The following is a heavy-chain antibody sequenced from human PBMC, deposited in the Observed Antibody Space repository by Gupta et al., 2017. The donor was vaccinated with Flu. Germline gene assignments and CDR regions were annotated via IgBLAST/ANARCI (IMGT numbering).Heavy chain of an antibody. J-gene: IGHJ6*03. V-gene: IGHV3-21*01. CDR3: ARGRRISRRPANTPYYYRDV. Sequence: VRQDPGKGLEWVSSISSSSSDIYYADAVKGRFTISRDNAKNALYLQMNRLRAEETAVYYCARGRRISRRPANTPYYYRDVWGKGTTVTVS. D-gene: IGHD2-15*01. CDR2: ISSSSSDI.